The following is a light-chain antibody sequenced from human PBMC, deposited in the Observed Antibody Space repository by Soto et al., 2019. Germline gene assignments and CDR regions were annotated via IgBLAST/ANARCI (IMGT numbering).Light chain of an antibody. Sequence: QSVLTQPPSASGTPGQRVTISCSGSSSNIGSNYVYWYQQLPGTAPKLLIYRTNQRPSGVPDRFSGSKSGTSASLAISGLRSEDEADYYCAAWEDSLSGYVVFGGGTKVTVL. CDR1: SSNIGSNY. CDR3: AAWEDSLSGYVV. CDR2: RTN. V-gene: IGLV1-47*01. J-gene: IGLJ2*01.